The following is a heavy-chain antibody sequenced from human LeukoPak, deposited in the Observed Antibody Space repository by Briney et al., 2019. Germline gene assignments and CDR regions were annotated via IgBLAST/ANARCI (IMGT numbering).Heavy chain of an antibody. J-gene: IGHJ4*02. CDR2: IYYSGIT. Sequence: PSETLSLTCTVSGGSVSSGSYYWSWIRQPPGKGLEWIGYIYYSGITNYNPSLKSRVTMSVDTSQNQFSLKLSSVTAADTAVYYCARRGGSGRSFDYWGQGTLVTISS. D-gene: IGHD3-10*01. CDR1: GGSVSSGSYY. CDR3: ARRGGSGRSFDY. V-gene: IGHV4-61*01.